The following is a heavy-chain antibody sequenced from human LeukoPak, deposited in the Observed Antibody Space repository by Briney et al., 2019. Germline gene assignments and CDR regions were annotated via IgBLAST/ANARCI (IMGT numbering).Heavy chain of an antibody. CDR3: ARDSSPTKTRLVVPAAKGYGMDV. CDR1: GGTFSSYA. J-gene: IGHJ6*02. D-gene: IGHD2-2*01. CDR2: INAGNGNT. Sequence: ASVKVSCKASGGTFSSYAISWVRQAPGQRLEWMGWINAGNGNTKYSQKFQGRVTITRDTSASTAYMELSSLRSEDTAVYYCARDSSPTKTRLVVPAAKGYGMDVWGQGTTVTVSS. V-gene: IGHV1-3*01.